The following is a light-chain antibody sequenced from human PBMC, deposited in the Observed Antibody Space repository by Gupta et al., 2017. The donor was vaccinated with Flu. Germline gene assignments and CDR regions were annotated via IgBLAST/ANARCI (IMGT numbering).Light chain of an antibody. CDR2: WAS. Sequence: DIVMTQSRDSLAVSLGERATMNCKSSQSGLSSSNNKNYLAWYQQKPGQPPKLLIYWASTRESGVPDRFSGSGSGTDFTLTISSLQAEDVAVYYCQQYYSTPFTFGPGTRVDIK. CDR3: QQYYSTPFT. CDR1: QSGLSSSNNKNY. V-gene: IGKV4-1*01. J-gene: IGKJ3*01.